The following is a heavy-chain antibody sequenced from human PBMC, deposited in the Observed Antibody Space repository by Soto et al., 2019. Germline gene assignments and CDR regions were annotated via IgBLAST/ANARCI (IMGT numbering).Heavy chain of an antibody. CDR1: GFTFSSYA. Sequence: EVQLLESGGGLVQPGGSLRLSCAASGFTFSSYAMSWVRQAPGKGLEWVSAISGSGGSTYYADSVKGRFIISRDNSKNTLYLQMNSLRAEDTAVYYCAKGGYDGDAFDIWGQGTMVTVSS. CDR3: AKGGYDGDAFDI. D-gene: IGHD5-12*01. J-gene: IGHJ3*02. V-gene: IGHV3-23*01. CDR2: ISGSGGST.